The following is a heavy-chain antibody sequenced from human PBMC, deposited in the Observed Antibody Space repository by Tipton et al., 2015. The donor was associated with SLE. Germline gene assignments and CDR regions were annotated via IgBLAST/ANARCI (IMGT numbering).Heavy chain of an antibody. CDR2: INYSGTT. J-gene: IGHJ3*02. D-gene: IGHD5/OR15-5a*01. CDR3: AGVSRDAFEI. Sequence: TLSLTCTVSGGSISTSSYYWAWIRQPPGKGLECIGNINYSGTTSYNPSLKSRVTMSVDTSKNQFSLKLSSVTAADTAVYYCAGVSRDAFEIWGQGTMVTVSS. CDR1: GGSISTSSYY. V-gene: IGHV4-39*07.